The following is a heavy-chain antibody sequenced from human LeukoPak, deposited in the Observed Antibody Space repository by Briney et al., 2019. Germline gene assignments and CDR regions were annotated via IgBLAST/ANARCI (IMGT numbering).Heavy chain of an antibody. CDR3: ATPRPVPAAIRGGYYYYYYMDV. V-gene: IGHV1-24*01. CDR2: FDPEDGET. Sequence: ASVKVSCKVSGYTLTELSMHWVRQAPGKGLEWMGGFDPEDGETIYAQKFQGRVTMTEDTSTDTAYMELSSLRSEDAAVSYCATPRPVPAAIRGGYYYYYYMDVWGKGTTVTVSS. J-gene: IGHJ6*03. CDR1: GYTLTELS. D-gene: IGHD2-2*02.